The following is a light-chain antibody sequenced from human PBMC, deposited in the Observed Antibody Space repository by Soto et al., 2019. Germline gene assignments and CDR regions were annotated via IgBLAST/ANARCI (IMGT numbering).Light chain of an antibody. CDR2: EVS. Sequence: QSVLTQPASVSGSPGQSITISCTGTSSDVGSYNLVSWYQQHPGKAPKLMIYEVSKRPSGVSNRFSGSKSGNAASLTISGLKAEDEADYYCCSYAGSSTSVVFGGGTQLTVL. J-gene: IGLJ2*01. V-gene: IGLV2-23*02. CDR3: CSYAGSSTSVV. CDR1: SSDVGSYNL.